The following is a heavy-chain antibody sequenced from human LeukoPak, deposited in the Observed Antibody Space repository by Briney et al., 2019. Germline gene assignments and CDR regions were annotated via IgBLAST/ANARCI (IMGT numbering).Heavy chain of an antibody. D-gene: IGHD4-23*01. CDR2: INPSGGST. CDR3: ARDDYGGNSLGI. Sequence: ASVKVSCKASGYTFTSYYMHWVRQAPGQGLEWMGIINPSGGSTSYAQKFQGRVTMTRDTSTSTVYMELSSLRSEDTAVYYYARDDYGGNSLGIWGQGTMVTVSS. J-gene: IGHJ3*02. CDR1: GYTFTSYY. V-gene: IGHV1-46*03.